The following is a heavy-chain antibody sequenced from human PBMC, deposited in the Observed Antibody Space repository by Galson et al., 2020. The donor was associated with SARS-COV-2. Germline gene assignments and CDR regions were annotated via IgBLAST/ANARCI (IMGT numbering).Heavy chain of an antibody. CDR1: GGSFSGYY. J-gene: IGHJ4*02. CDR2: IYHSGST. Sequence: SETLSLTCAVYGGSFSGYYWSWICQPPGTGLELIGKIYHSGSTNSNQSPKSRVTISVDTSKNQFSLKLNSVTAADAAVYYCASFRLAAAGFDYWGQGTLVTVSS. D-gene: IGHD6-13*01. V-gene: IGHV4-34*01. CDR3: ASFRLAAAGFDY.